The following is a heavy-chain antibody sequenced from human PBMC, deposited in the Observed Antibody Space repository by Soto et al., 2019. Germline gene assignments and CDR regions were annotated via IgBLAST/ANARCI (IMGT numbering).Heavy chain of an antibody. CDR1: CSTSSIYA. D-gene: IGHD3-10*01. J-gene: IGHJ4*02. Sequence: GSQSLSCAVSCSTSSIYAMTWVRQAPGGGLEWVSINRGSGGTIYDAGSVKGRFTISRDNAKNSLYLQMSSLRAEESTVYYWASDRGYYGSGTYYNHLYYWGQGTLVTVSS. CDR2: NRGSGGTI. CDR3: ASDRGYYGSGTYYNHLYY. V-gene: IGHV3-48*04.